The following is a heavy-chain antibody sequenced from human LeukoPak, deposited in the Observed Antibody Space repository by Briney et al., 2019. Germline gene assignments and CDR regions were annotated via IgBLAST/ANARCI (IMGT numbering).Heavy chain of an antibody. Sequence: PSETLSLTXAVYGGSFSGYYWSWIRQPPGKGLEWIGEINHSGSTNYNPSLKSPVTISVDTSNNQFSLKLSSVTAADTAVYYCARGISIAAAGTEGPYFDYWGQGTLVTVSS. CDR3: ARGISIAAAGTEGPYFDY. V-gene: IGHV4-34*01. J-gene: IGHJ4*02. CDR1: GGSFSGYY. CDR2: INHSGST. D-gene: IGHD6-13*01.